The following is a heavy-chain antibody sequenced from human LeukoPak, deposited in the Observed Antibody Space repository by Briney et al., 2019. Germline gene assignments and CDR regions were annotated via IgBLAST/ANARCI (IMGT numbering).Heavy chain of an antibody. CDR1: GYTFTSYD. Sequence: ASVKVSFKASGYTFTSYDINWVRQATGQGLEWMGWMNPNSGNTGYAQKFQGRVTITRNTSISTAYMELSSLRSEDTAVYYCARGRGSSWYYRYFQHWGQGTLVTVSS. CDR3: ARGRGSSWYYRYFQH. J-gene: IGHJ1*01. CDR2: MNPNSGNT. D-gene: IGHD6-13*01. V-gene: IGHV1-8*03.